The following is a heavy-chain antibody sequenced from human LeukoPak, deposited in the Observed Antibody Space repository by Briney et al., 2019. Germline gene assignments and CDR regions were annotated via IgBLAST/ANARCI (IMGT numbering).Heavy chain of an antibody. D-gene: IGHD3-3*01. CDR1: GFTFSSYA. CDR3: AKDPPWSGYYFEYFKH. V-gene: IGHV3-23*01. Sequence: GGSLRLSCAASGFTFSSYAMSWVRQAPGKGLEWVPAISGSGGSTYYADSVKGRFTISRDNSKNTLYLQMNSLRAEDTAVYYCAKDPPWSGYYFEYFKHWGQGTLVTVSS. CDR2: ISGSGGST. J-gene: IGHJ1*01.